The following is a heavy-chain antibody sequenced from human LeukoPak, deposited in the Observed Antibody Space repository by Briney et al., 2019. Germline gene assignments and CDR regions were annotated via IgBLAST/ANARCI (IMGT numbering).Heavy chain of an antibody. V-gene: IGHV3-7*01. CDR1: GFTFRSFW. CDR3: AREPYYYYYYMDV. Sequence: PGGSLRLSWAASGFTFRSFWMSWVRQAPGKGLEWVANIKQDGSERYYMDSVKGRFTISRDNAKNSLYLRLSSLRAEDTAVYYCAREPYYYYYYMDVWGKGTTVTVPS. J-gene: IGHJ6*03. CDR2: IKQDGSER.